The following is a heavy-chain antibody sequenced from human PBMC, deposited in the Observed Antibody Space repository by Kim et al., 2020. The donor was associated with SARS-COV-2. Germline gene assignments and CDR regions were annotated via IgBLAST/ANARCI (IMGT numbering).Heavy chain of an antibody. V-gene: IGHV3-23*03. D-gene: IGHD6-19*01. J-gene: IGHJ4*02. CDR2: IYSGGSST. Sequence: GGSLRLSCAASGFTFSSNAMSWVRQAPGKGLEWVSAIYSGGSSTYYADSVKGRFTISRDNSKNTVYLQMNSLRADDTAVYYCAKEGWTGYFDYWGQGTLVTVSS. CDR1: GFTFSSNA. CDR3: AKEGWTGYFDY.